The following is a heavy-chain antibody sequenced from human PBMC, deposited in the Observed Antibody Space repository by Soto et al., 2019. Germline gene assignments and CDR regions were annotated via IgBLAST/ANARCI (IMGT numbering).Heavy chain of an antibody. J-gene: IGHJ5*02. V-gene: IGHV1-69*13. CDR2: IIPIFGTA. D-gene: IGHD3-22*01. CDR1: RCTFSIYA. CDR3: ARAITMIGSWFDP. Sequence: VKVSFKASRCTFSIYASSWVGQAPGQGLEWMGGIIPIFGTANYAQKFQGRVTITADESTSTAYMELSSLRSEDTAVYYCARAITMIGSWFDPWGQGTLVTVSS.